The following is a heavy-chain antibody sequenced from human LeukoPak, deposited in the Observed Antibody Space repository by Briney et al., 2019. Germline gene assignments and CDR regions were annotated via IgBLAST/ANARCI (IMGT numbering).Heavy chain of an antibody. D-gene: IGHD5-18*01. V-gene: IGHV4-39*07. CDR2: IYYSGST. CDR3: ARDSGDTAMTN. CDR1: GGSISSSSYY. J-gene: IGHJ4*02. Sequence: PSETLSRTCTVSGGSISSSSYYWGWIRHPPGKGLEWIGSIYYSGSTYYNPSLKSRVTISVDTSKNQFSLKLSSVTAADTAVYYCARDSGDTAMTNWGQGTLVTVSS.